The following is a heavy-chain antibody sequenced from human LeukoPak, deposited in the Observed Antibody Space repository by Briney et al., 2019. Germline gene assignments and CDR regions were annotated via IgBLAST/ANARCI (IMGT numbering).Heavy chain of an antibody. CDR1: GFTFSSYA. V-gene: IGHV3-23*01. CDR3: AKGNTMIVVVSDS. J-gene: IGHJ4*02. Sequence: GGSLRLSCAASGFTFSSYAMSWVRQAPGKGLERVSAISGSGVSTYYADAVKGRFTISRDNSKNTLYLQMNSLRAADTAVYYCAKGNTMIVVVSDSWGQGTLVTASS. D-gene: IGHD3-22*01. CDR2: ISGSGVST.